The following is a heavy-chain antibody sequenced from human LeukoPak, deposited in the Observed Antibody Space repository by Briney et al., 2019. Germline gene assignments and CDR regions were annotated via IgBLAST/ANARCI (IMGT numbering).Heavy chain of an antibody. CDR1: GGSISSSSYY. V-gene: IGHV4-39*07. CDR3: ARDSCRGSCYDY. CDR2: IYYSGST. Sequence: SETLSLTCTVSGGSISSSSYYWGWIRQPPGKGLEWIGSIYYSGSTYYNPSLKSRVTISVDTSKNQFSLKLSSVTAADTAVYYCARDSCRGSCYDYWGQGTLVTVSS. D-gene: IGHD1-26*01. J-gene: IGHJ4*02.